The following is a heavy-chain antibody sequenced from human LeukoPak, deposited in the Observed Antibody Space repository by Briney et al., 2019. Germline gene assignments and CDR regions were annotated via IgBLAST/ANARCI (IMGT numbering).Heavy chain of an antibody. Sequence: ASVKVSCKASGYTFTSYGISWVRQAPGQGLEWMGWISAYNGNTNYAQKLQGRVTMTTDTSTSTAYMELRSLRSDDTAVYYCARSQNYDSSGSNDYWGQGTLVTVSS. J-gene: IGHJ4*02. CDR1: GYTFTSYG. V-gene: IGHV1-18*01. D-gene: IGHD3-22*01. CDR3: ARSQNYDSSGSNDY. CDR2: ISAYNGNT.